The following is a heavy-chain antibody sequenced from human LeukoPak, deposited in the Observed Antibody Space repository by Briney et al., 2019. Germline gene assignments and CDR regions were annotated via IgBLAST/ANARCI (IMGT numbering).Heavy chain of an antibody. CDR2: ISSSSSYI. D-gene: IGHD1-26*01. J-gene: IGHJ4*02. CDR1: GFTFSSYG. CDR3: ARGSYTDVVYYFDY. V-gene: IGHV3-21*01. Sequence: KTGGSLRLSCAASGFTFSSYGMHWVRQAPGKGLEWVSSISSSSSYIYYADSVKGRFTISRDNAKNSLYLQMNSLRAEDTAVYYCARGSYTDVVYYFDYWGQGTLVTVSS.